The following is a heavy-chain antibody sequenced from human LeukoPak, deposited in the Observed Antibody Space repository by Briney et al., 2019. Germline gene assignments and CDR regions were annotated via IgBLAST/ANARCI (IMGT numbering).Heavy chain of an antibody. CDR2: ISYDGGNK. J-gene: IGHJ4*02. Sequence: QPGGTLRLSCEASGFTFSNYVIHWVRQAPGKGLEWVAVISYDGGNKYYADSVKGRFIVSRDNSKNTLYLQMNSLRGDDTAVYYCARTRGRGYYDYWGQGTLVTVSS. CDR1: GFTFSNYV. V-gene: IGHV3-30*04. CDR3: ARTRGRGYYDY. D-gene: IGHD3-22*01.